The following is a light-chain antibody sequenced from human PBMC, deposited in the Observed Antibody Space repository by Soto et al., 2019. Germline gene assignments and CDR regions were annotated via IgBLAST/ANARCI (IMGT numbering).Light chain of an antibody. Sequence: EIVLTQSPGTLSLSPGERATLSCRASQSVSSIYLAWYQQKPGQTPRLLMFGASSRATGIPDRISGSGSGTDFTLTISRLEPEDFALYYCQQFGSSPFTFGQRTRLEIK. CDR3: QQFGSSPFT. J-gene: IGKJ5*01. V-gene: IGKV3-20*01. CDR2: GAS. CDR1: QSVSSIY.